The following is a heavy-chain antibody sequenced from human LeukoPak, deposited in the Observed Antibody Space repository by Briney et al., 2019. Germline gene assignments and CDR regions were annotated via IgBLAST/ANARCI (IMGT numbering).Heavy chain of an antibody. D-gene: IGHD4-23*01. CDR1: GGSFSGYY. CDR2: INHSGST. Sequence: SETLSLTCAVYGGSFSGYYWSWIRQPPGKGLEWIGEINHSGSTNYNPSLKSRVTISVDTSKNQFSLKLSSVTAAGPGVYYFARTHDYGGKRSPYYFDYWGQGTLVTVSS. V-gene: IGHV4-34*01. J-gene: IGHJ4*02. CDR3: ARTHDYGGKRSPYYFDY.